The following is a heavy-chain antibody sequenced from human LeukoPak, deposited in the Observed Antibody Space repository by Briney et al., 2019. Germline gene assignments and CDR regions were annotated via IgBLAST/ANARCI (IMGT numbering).Heavy chain of an antibody. Sequence: TSETLSLTCTVSGGSISSGSYCWSWIRQPAGKGLEWIGRIYTSGSTNYNPSLKSRVTISVDTSKNQFSLKLSSVTAADTAVYYCAREVARRINWFDPWGQGTLVTVSS. J-gene: IGHJ5*02. CDR2: IYTSGST. CDR1: GGSISSGSYC. D-gene: IGHD2-15*01. V-gene: IGHV4-61*02. CDR3: AREVARRINWFDP.